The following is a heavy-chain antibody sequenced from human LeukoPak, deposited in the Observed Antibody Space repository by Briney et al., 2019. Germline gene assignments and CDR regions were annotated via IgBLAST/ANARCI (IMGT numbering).Heavy chain of an antibody. V-gene: IGHV3-53*01. J-gene: IGHJ4*02. Sequence: GGTLRLSCAASGFTLSSYGMSWVRQAPGKGLEWVSVIYSGGSTYYADSVKGRFTISRDNSKNTLYLQMNSLRAEDTAVYYCASMPTYYYGSGSYYGDYYFDYWGQGTLVTVSS. CDR3: ASMPTYYYGSGSYYGDYYFDY. CDR2: IYSGGST. CDR1: GFTLSSYG. D-gene: IGHD3-10*01.